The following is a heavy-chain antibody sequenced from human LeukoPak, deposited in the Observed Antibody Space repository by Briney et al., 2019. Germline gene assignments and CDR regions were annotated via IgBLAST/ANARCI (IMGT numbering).Heavy chain of an antibody. CDR2: ISYDGSNK. Sequence: GGSLRLSCAASGFTFSSYAMHWVRQAPAKGLEGVAVISYDGSNKYYADSVKGRFTISRDNSKNTLYLQMNSLRAEDTAVYYCAREQISYYYDSSGFMDVWGKGTTVTVSS. D-gene: IGHD3-22*01. V-gene: IGHV3-30*04. J-gene: IGHJ6*04. CDR1: GFTFSSYA. CDR3: AREQISYYYDSSGFMDV.